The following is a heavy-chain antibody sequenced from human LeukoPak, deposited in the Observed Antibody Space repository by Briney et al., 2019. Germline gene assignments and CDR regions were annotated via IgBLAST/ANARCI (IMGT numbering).Heavy chain of an antibody. D-gene: IGHD3-22*01. V-gene: IGHV3-23*01. CDR2: ISGSAGST. Sequence: GGSLRLSCAASGFTFSSYAMSWVRRAPGKGLEWVSAISGSAGSTYYADSVKGRFTISRDNSKNTLYLQMNSLRAEDTAVYYCAKVPGGFTMMGRFDPWGQGTLVTVSS. J-gene: IGHJ5*02. CDR3: AKVPGGFTMMGRFDP. CDR1: GFTFSSYA.